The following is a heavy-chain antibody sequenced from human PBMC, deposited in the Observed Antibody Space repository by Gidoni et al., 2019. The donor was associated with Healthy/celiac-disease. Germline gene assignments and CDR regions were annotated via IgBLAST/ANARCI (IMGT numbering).Heavy chain of an antibody. V-gene: IGHV3-15*01. CDR2: IKSKTDGGTT. CDR3: TTYHYDYVWGSTSNGMEDWYFDL. Sequence: EVQLVESGGGLVKPGGSLRLSCAASGFTFSNAWLSWVRQAPGKGLEWVGRIKSKTDGGTTDYAAPVKGRFTISRDDSKNTLYLQMNSLKTEDTAVYYCTTYHYDYVWGSTSNGMEDWYFDLWGRGTLVTVSS. J-gene: IGHJ2*01. CDR1: GFTFSNAW. D-gene: IGHD3-16*01.